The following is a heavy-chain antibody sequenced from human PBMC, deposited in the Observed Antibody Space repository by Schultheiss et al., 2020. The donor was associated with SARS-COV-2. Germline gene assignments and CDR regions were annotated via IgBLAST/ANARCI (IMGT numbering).Heavy chain of an antibody. J-gene: IGHJ6*02. CDR2: IDPNSGDT. CDR1: GYTFTGYY. Sequence: ASVKVSCKASGYTFTGYYMHWVRQAPGQGLEWMGWIDPNSGDTNYAQNFQGRVTMTRDTSISTAYIELSRLRSDDTAVYYCARGSGRLDYYGMDVWGQGTTVTVSS. V-gene: IGHV1-2*02. CDR3: ARGSGRLDYYGMDV. D-gene: IGHD3-9*01.